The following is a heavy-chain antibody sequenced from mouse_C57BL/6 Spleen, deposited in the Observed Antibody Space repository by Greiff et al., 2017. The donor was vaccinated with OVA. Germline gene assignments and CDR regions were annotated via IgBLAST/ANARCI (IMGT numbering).Heavy chain of an antibody. Sequence: DVKLQESGAELVRPGASVKLSCTASGFNIKDDYMHWVKQRPEQGLEWIGWIDPENGDTEYASKFQGKATITADTSSNTAYLQLSSLTSEDTAVYYCTTRGYDYDVSWFAYWGQGTLVTVSA. CDR3: TTRGYDYDVSWFAY. V-gene: IGHV14-4*01. CDR1: GFNIKDDY. D-gene: IGHD2-4*01. J-gene: IGHJ3*01. CDR2: IDPENGDT.